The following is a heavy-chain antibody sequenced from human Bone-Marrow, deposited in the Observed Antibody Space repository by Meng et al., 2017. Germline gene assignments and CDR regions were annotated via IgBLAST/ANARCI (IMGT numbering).Heavy chain of an antibody. J-gene: IGHJ4*02. CDR3: ARGTWIQLWRLDY. V-gene: IGHV3-33*01. D-gene: IGHD5-18*01. CDR2: IWYDGSNK. Sequence: QVRLGESGGGVVQPGRALRLSCAASGFTFSSYGMHWVRQAPGKGLEWVAVIWYDGSNKYYADSVKGRFTISRDNSKNTLYLQMNSLRAEDTAVYYCARGTWIQLWRLDYWGQGTLVTVSS. CDR1: GFTFSSYG.